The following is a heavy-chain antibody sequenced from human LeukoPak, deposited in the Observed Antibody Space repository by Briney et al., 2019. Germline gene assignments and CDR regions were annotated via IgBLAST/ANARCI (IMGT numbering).Heavy chain of an antibody. CDR1: GFTFSSYW. J-gene: IGHJ5*02. CDR3: ARDTTYSSSSPWFDH. D-gene: IGHD6-6*01. Sequence: GGTLRLSCAASGFTFSSYWMHWVRQAPAKGLVWVSRINSDGSSTSYADSVKGRFTIYRDNAKNTLYLKMNSLRAEDTAVYYCARDTTYSSSSPWFDHWGQGTLVTVSS. V-gene: IGHV3-74*01. CDR2: INSDGSST.